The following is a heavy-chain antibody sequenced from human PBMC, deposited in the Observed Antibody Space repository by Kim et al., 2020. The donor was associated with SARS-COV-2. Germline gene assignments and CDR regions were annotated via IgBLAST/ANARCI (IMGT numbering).Heavy chain of an antibody. D-gene: IGHD3-16*02. CDR1: GGSISSYY. J-gene: IGHJ3*02. CDR3: ARGLKYYDYVWGSYRDAFDI. V-gene: IGHV4-59*01. CDR2: IYYSGST. Sequence: SETLSLTCTVSGGSISSYYWSWIRQPPGKGLEWIGYIYYSGSTNYNPSLKSRVTISVDTSKNQFSLKLSSVTAADTAVYYCARGLKYYDYVWGSYRDAFDIWGQGTMVTVSS.